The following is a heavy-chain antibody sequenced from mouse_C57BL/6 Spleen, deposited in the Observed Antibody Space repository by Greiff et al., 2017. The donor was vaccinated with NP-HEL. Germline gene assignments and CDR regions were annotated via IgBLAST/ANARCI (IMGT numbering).Heavy chain of an antibody. J-gene: IGHJ4*01. CDR1: GFNIKDYY. CDR3: TTFYYDPPRAMDY. V-gene: IGHV14-1*01. Sequence: EVKLQESGAELVRPGASVKLSCTASGFNIKDYYMHWVKQRPEQGLEWIGRIDPEDGDTEYAPKFQGKATMTADTSSNTAYLQLSSLTSEDTAVYYCTTFYYDPPRAMDYWGQGTSVTVSS. D-gene: IGHD2-4*01. CDR2: IDPEDGDT.